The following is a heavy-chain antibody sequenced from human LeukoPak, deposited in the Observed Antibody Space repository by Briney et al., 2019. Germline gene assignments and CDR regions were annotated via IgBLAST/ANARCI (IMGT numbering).Heavy chain of an antibody. D-gene: IGHD4-11*01. CDR1: GYSISSGYY. J-gene: IGHJ6*03. Sequence: SETLSLTCAVSGYSISSGYYWGWIRQPPGKGLEWIGSIYHSGSTYYNPSLRSRVTISVDTSKNQFSLKLSSVTAADTAVYYCASAHDYSNQYFDYYYMDVWGKGTTVTVSS. CDR2: IYHSGST. V-gene: IGHV4-38-2*01. CDR3: ASAHDYSNQYFDYYYMDV.